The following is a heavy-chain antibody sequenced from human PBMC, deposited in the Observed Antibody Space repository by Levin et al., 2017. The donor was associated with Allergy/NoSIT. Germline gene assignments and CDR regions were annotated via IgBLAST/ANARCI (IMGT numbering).Heavy chain of an antibody. V-gene: IGHV1-8*01. D-gene: IGHD7-27*01. CDR2: INPNTGNA. Sequence: PGASVKVSCRASGYILTTYDIHWVRQADGQGLEWMGWINPNTGNAGFAQKFQGRFTLTRDTSKTTAYMELTTLTPEDTAVYYCARRDHWGCDVWGQGALVSVSS. CDR3: ARRDHWGCDV. CDR1: GYILTTYD. J-gene: IGHJ4*02.